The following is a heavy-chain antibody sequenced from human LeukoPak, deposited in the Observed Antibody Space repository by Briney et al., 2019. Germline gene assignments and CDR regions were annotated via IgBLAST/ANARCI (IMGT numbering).Heavy chain of an antibody. V-gene: IGHV3-23*01. Sequence: GGSLRLSCAASGFTFSSYTMTWVRQAPGKGLEWVSVISDSGGTTYYADSVKGRFTFSRDNAKNSLYLQMNSLRAEDTAVYYCARDAATVTTFYYYYGMDVWGQGTTVTVSS. J-gene: IGHJ6*02. D-gene: IGHD4-17*01. CDR1: GFTFSSYT. CDR3: ARDAATVTTFYYYYGMDV. CDR2: ISDSGGTT.